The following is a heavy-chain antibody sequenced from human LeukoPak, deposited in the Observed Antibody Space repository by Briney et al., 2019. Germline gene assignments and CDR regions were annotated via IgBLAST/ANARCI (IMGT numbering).Heavy chain of an antibody. J-gene: IGHJ4*02. D-gene: IGHD3-22*01. CDR1: GGSISSSSYY. V-gene: IGHV4-39*07. CDR2: IYYSGST. Sequence: SETLSLTCTVSGGSISSSSYYWSWIRQPPGKGLEWIGSIYYSGSTYYNPSLKSRVTISVDTSKNQFSLKLSSVTAADTAAYYCARAYYYDSGGYLDYWGQGTLVTVSS. CDR3: ARAYYYDSGGYLDY.